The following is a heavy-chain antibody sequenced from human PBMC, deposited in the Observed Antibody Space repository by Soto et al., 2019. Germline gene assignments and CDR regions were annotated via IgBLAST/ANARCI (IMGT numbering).Heavy chain of an antibody. J-gene: IGHJ4*02. V-gene: IGHV3-11*01. CDR3: VRTYYSSSWFPFDR. Sequence: GSLRLSCAVSGFDFGDYYMSWIRQAPGKGLEWVSYIDSGDGTTYYTDSVKGRFTISRDNAKKTVYLQMSSLRVEDTALYYCVRTYYSSSWFPFDRWGQGTLVTVSS. CDR1: GFDFGDYY. D-gene: IGHD6-13*01. CDR2: IDSGDGTT.